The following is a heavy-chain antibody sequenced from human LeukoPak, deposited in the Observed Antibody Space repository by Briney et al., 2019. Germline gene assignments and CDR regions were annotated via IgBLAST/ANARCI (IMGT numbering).Heavy chain of an antibody. Sequence: PSETLSLTCTVSGGSISSSSYYWGWIRQPPGKGLEWIGSIYYSGSTYYNPSLKSRVTISVDTSKNQFSLKLSSVTAADTAVYYCARHSITMVRGVIPPFDYWGQGTLVTVSS. J-gene: IGHJ4*02. CDR2: IYYSGST. CDR1: GGSISSSSYY. V-gene: IGHV4-39*01. D-gene: IGHD3-10*01. CDR3: ARHSITMVRGVIPPFDY.